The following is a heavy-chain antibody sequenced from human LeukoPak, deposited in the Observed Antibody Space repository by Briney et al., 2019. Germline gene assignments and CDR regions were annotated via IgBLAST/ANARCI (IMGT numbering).Heavy chain of an antibody. J-gene: IGHJ4*02. Sequence: GGSLRLSCAASGFTFRSSWMHSVRQAPGKGLEWVSRVIRDGSFTNYADSVKGRFTISRDNAKSTLYLQMSSLRAQGKAVYFCVRDGGDFNLDYRGQASLVAVRS. D-gene: IGHD2-21*02. CDR1: GFTFRSSW. CDR3: VRDGGDFNLDY. V-gene: IGHV3-74*01. CDR2: VIRDGSFT.